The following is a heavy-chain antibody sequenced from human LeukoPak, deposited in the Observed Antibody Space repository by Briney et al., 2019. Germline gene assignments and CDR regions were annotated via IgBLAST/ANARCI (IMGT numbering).Heavy chain of an antibody. CDR2: IYYSGST. Sequence: PSETLSLTCTVSGGSISSSSYYWGWIRQPPGKGLEWIGSIYYSGSTYYNPSLKSRVTISVDASKNQLSLKLSSVTAADTAVYYCARQGTIFRYFDWLLYDNWGQGTLVTVSS. J-gene: IGHJ4*02. CDR1: GGSISSSSYY. D-gene: IGHD3-9*01. V-gene: IGHV4-39*01. CDR3: ARQGTIFRYFDWLLYDN.